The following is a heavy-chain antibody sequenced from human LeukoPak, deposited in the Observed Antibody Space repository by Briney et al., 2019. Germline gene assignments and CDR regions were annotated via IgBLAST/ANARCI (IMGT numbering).Heavy chain of an antibody. CDR3: ARGVVGATTGAYSFDY. Sequence: SVKVSCKASGGTFSSYAISWVRQAPGQGLEWMGGIIPIFGTANYAQKFQGRVTIIADESTSTAYMELSSLGSEDTAVYYCARGVVGATTGAYSFDYWGRGTLVTVSS. J-gene: IGHJ4*02. CDR2: IIPIFGTA. V-gene: IGHV1-69*13. CDR1: GGTFSSYA. D-gene: IGHD1-26*01.